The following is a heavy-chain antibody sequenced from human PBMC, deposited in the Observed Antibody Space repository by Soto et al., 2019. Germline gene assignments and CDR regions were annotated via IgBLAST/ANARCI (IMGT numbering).Heavy chain of an antibody. Sequence: QLQLQESGPGLVKPSETLSLTCTVSGGSISSSSYYWGWIRQPPGKGLEWIGSIYYSGSTYYNPSLKSRVTISVDTSKNQFSLKLSSVTAADTAVYYCARTPPSPTVTTRDWYFDLWGRGTLVTVSS. J-gene: IGHJ2*01. CDR2: IYYSGST. CDR3: ARTPPSPTVTTRDWYFDL. CDR1: GGSISSSSYY. D-gene: IGHD4-17*01. V-gene: IGHV4-39*01.